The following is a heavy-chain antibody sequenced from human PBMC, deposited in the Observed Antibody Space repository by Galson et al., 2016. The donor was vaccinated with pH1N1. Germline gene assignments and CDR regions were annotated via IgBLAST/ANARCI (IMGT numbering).Heavy chain of an antibody. CDR3: ATVSGYCSGGRCYYAFDI. V-gene: IGHV1-69*10. CDR1: GVIFSNYA. D-gene: IGHD2-15*01. J-gene: IGHJ3*02. CDR2: IIPIMDMA. Sequence: SVKVSCKASGVIFSNYAISWVRQAPGQGLEWMGGIIPIMDMANYAQKFQGRVTITVDKSTRTAYMDLSSLRSEDTAVYFCATVSGYCSGGRCYYAFDIWGQGTMVTVAS.